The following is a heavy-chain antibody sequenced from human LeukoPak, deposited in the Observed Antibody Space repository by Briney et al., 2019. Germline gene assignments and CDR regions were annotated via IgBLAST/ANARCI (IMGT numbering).Heavy chain of an antibody. CDR3: ASGSDCGGDCYGRPGDWFDH. CDR2: IIPILGIA. V-gene: IGHV1-69*04. D-gene: IGHD2-21*02. J-gene: IGHJ5*02. CDR1: GGTFTSYA. Sequence: SVKVSCKASGGTFTSYAISWVRHAPGQGLEWRGRIIPILGIANYAQKFQGRVTITADKSTSTAYMELSSLRSEDTAVYYCASGSDCGGDCYGRPGDWFDHWGQGTLVTVSS.